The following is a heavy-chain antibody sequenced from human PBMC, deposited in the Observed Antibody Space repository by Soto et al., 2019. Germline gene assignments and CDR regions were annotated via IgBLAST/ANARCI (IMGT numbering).Heavy chain of an antibody. CDR1: GGSISSGGYS. CDR2: IYHSGST. CDR3: ASGLVTTLHY. D-gene: IGHD4-17*01. J-gene: IGHJ4*02. Sequence: QLQLQESGSGLVKPSQTLSLTCAVSGGSISSGGYSWSWIRQPPGKGMEWIGYIYHSGSTYYNPSLKSRVAISVDRSKNQFSLKLSSVTAADTAGYYCASGLVTTLHYWGQGTLVTVSS. V-gene: IGHV4-30-2*01.